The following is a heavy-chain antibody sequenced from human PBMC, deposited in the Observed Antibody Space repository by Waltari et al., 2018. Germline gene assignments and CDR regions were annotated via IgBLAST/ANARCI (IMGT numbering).Heavy chain of an antibody. Sequence: QLQLQESGPGLVKPSETLSLTCTVSGGSISSSRYYWGWIRQPPGKGLEGIGSIYYSGSTYYNPSLKSRVTISVDTSKNQFSLKLSSVTAADTAVYYCARVGRWELLYWGQGTLVTVSS. V-gene: IGHV4-39*07. CDR2: IYYSGST. J-gene: IGHJ4*02. CDR1: GGSISSSRYY. CDR3: ARVGRWELLY. D-gene: IGHD1-26*01.